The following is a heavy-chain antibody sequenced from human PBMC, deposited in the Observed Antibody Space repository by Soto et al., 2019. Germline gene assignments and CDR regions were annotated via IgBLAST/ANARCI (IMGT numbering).Heavy chain of an antibody. CDR3: AKSKGGLDYYYYGMDV. Sequence: EVQLLESGGGLVQPGGSLRLSCVVSGLTFSSYAMSWVRQAPGRGLEWVSTISGSGGSTYYADSVKGRFTITRDNSKNTLYLQMNSLRAEDTAVYYCAKSKGGLDYYYYGMDVWGQGTTVTVSS. CDR2: ISGSGGST. D-gene: IGHD3-16*01. V-gene: IGHV3-23*01. J-gene: IGHJ6*02. CDR1: GLTFSSYA.